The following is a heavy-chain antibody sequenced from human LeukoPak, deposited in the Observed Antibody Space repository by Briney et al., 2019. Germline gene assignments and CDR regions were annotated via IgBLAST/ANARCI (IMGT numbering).Heavy chain of an antibody. CDR2: FGGGGGPT. CDR1: GFTFSSYG. CDR3: AKGDCYDSIGRSYCHYYMDV. Sequence: GGSLRLSCVASGFTFSSYGMSWVRQAPGKGLEWVSGFGGGGGPTYYADSVKGRFTISRDNSKNTLYLQMNSLRAEDTAVYYCAKGDCYDSIGRSYCHYYMDVWGKGTTVTVSS. J-gene: IGHJ6*03. V-gene: IGHV3-23*01. D-gene: IGHD3-22*01.